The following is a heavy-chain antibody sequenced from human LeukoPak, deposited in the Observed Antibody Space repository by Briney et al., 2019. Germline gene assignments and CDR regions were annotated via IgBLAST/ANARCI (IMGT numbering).Heavy chain of an antibody. J-gene: IGHJ6*02. CDR2: LGTNGDA. CDR1: GFPFSTYD. CDR3: AREWRGIASHFHGMDV. D-gene: IGHD6-6*01. Sequence: GGSLRLSCVASGFPFSTYDMYWVRQAAGRGLEWVSALGTNGDAYYLGSVRGRFTISRENVKNSLYLQMNSLGVEDTAVYYCAREWRGIASHFHGMDVWGQGTTVTVSS. V-gene: IGHV3-13*01.